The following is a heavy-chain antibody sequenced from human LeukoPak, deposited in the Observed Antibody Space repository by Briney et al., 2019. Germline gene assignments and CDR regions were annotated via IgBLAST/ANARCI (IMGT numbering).Heavy chain of an antibody. D-gene: IGHD3-10*02. J-gene: IGHJ4*02. V-gene: IGHV3-49*04. Sequence: GGSLRLSCTASGFTFGDYAMSWVRQAPGKGLEWVGFIGSKAYGGTTEYAASVKGRFTISRDDSKSIAYLQMNSLKTEDTAVYYCTRDPPPYYYVWGTDLGYGGRETLVTVS. CDR3: TRDPPPYYYVWGTDLGY. CDR1: GFTFGDYA. CDR2: IGSKAYGGTT.